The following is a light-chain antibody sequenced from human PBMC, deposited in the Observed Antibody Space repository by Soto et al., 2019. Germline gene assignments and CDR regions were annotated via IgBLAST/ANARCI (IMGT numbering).Light chain of an antibody. CDR3: CSFAGTTYL. CDR1: SSDIGGYNS. Sequence: QSVLTQPRSVSGSPGQSVSISCTGTSSDIGGYNSVSWYQQHPGKGPRLIIYEVTKGPSGVPDRFFGSKSGNTASLTISGLQAEDEADYYCCSFAGTTYLFGTGTKLTVL. V-gene: IGLV2-11*01. J-gene: IGLJ1*01. CDR2: EVT.